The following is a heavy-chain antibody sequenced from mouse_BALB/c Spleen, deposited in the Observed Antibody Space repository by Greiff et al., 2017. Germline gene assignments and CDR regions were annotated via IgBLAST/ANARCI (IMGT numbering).Heavy chain of an antibody. V-gene: IGHV1-9*01. CDR3: ARSAYGGGYAMDY. CDR1: GYTFSSYW. CDR2: ILPGSGST. Sequence: QVQLQQSGAELMKPGASVKISCKATGYTFSSYWIEWVKQRPGHGLEWIGEILPGSGSTNYNEKFKGKATFTADTSSNTAYMQLSSLTSEDSAVYYCARSAYGGGYAMDYWGQGTSVTVSS. D-gene: IGHD2-10*02. J-gene: IGHJ4*01.